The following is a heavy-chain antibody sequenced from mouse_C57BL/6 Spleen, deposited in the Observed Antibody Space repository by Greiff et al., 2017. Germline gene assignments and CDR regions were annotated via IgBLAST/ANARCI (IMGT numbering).Heavy chain of an antibody. CDR1: GFTFSDYY. CDR3: ARGGDYGNSAWFAY. J-gene: IGHJ3*01. Sequence: EVQVVESEGGLVQPGSSMKLSCTASGFTFSDYYMAWVRQVPEKGLEWVANINYDGSSTYYLDSLKSRFIISRDNAKNILYLQMSSLKSEDTATYYCARGGDYGNSAWFAYWGQGTLVTVSA. CDR2: INYDGSST. D-gene: IGHD2-1*01. V-gene: IGHV5-16*01.